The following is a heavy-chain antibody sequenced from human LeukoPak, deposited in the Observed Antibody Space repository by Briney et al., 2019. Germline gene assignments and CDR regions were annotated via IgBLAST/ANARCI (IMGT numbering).Heavy chain of an antibody. CDR2: IYYSGST. J-gene: IGHJ4*02. CDR3: ARHEEEDGYNAKTIDY. CDR1: GGSISSSSYY. V-gene: IGHV4-39*01. D-gene: IGHD5-24*01. Sequence: SETLSLTCTVSGGSISSSSYYWGWIRQPPGKGLEWIGSIYYSGSTYYNPSLKSRVTISVDTSKNQFSLKLSSVTAADTAVYYCARHEEEDGYNAKTIDYWGQGTLVTVYS.